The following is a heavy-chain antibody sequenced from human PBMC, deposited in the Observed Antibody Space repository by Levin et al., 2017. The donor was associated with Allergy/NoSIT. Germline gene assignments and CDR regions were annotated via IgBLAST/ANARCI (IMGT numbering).Heavy chain of an antibody. V-gene: IGHV3-30-3*01. CDR3: ARLTVEWLGDY. D-gene: IGHD6-19*01. CDR1: GFTFSSYA. J-gene: IGHJ4*02. Sequence: GESLKISCAASGFTFSSYAMHWVRQAPGKGLEWVAVISYDGSNKYYADSVKGRFTISRDNSKNTLYLQMNSLRAEDTAVYYCARLTVEWLGDYWGQGTLVTVSS. CDR2: ISYDGSNK.